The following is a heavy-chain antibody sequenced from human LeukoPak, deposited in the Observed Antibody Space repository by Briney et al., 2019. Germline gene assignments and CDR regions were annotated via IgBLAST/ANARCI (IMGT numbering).Heavy chain of an antibody. V-gene: IGHV4-34*01. CDR3: ARGSPYDYVWGSYRYKTPPFDY. CDR1: GGSFSGYY. J-gene: IGHJ4*02. Sequence: SETLSLTCAVYGGSFSGYYWSWIRQPPGKGLEWIGEINHSGSTNYNPSLKSRVTISVDTSKNQFSLKLSSVTAADTAVYYCARGSPYDYVWGSYRYKTPPFDYWGQGTLVTVSS. CDR2: INHSGST. D-gene: IGHD3-16*02.